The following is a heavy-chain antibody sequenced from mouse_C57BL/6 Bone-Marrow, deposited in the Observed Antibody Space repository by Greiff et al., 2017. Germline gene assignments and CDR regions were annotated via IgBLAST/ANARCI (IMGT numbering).Heavy chain of an antibody. V-gene: IGHV1-42*01. Sequence: VKLQQSGPELVKPGASVKISCQASGYSFTGYYMNWVKQSPEKSLEWIGEINPSTGGTTYNQKFKAKATLTVEKSSSTAYLQLKSLTSEDSSVYYCAGCGNYGVAYWGQGTLVTVSA. CDR3: AGCGNYGVAY. J-gene: IGHJ3*01. D-gene: IGHD2-1*01. CDR1: GYSFTGYY. CDR2: INPSTGGT.